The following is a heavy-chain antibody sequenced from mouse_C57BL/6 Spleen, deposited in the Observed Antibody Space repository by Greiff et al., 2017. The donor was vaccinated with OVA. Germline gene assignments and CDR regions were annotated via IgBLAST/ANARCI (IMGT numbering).Heavy chain of an antibody. CDR1: GFTFTDYY. Sequence: EVKLMESGGGLVQPGGSLSLSCAASGFTFTDYYMSWVRQPPGKALEWLGFIRNKANGYTTEYSASVKGRFTISRDNSQSILYLQMNALRAEDSATYYCARAGTVFDYWGQGTTLTVS. V-gene: IGHV7-3*01. D-gene: IGHD4-1*01. J-gene: IGHJ2*01. CDR3: ARAGTVFDY. CDR2: IRNKANGYTT.